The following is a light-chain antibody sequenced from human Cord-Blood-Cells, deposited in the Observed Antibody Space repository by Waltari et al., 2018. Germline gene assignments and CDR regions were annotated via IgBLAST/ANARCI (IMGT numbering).Light chain of an antibody. CDR2: DAT. CDR3: QQRSNWPWT. Sequence: EIVLTQSPATLSLSPGERATLSCRASQSVSSYLAWYQQKPGQAPRLLIYDATNSATGIPTRFSCSGSGTDFTLPLSSLEPEDFSVYYCQQRSNWPWTFGQGTKVEIK. CDR1: QSVSSY. J-gene: IGKJ1*01. V-gene: IGKV3-11*01.